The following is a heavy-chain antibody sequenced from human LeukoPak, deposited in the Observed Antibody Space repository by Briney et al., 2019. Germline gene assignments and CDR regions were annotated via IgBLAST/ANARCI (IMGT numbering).Heavy chain of an antibody. V-gene: IGHV5-51*01. CDR3: AGRAYCGGDCYSDI. J-gene: IGHJ3*02. Sequence: GESLKISCRSSGYSFPTYWIAWVRQMPGKGLEWMGSIYPGDSDIRYSPSFQGQVTFSADKSISTAYLQWSSLRASDTAMYFCAGRAYCGGDCYSDIWGQGTMIIVSS. D-gene: IGHD2-21*02. CDR1: GYSFPTYW. CDR2: IYPGDSDI.